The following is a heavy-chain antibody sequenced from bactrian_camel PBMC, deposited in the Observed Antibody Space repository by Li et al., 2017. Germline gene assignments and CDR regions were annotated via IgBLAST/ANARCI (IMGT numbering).Heavy chain of an antibody. V-gene: IGHV3S60*01. CDR2: IFVDGTTVRTT. CDR1: GFDLGSVNMG. D-gene: IGHD4*01. J-gene: IGHJ4*01. CDR3: VRDSFEAVIDTMTALNY. Sequence: HVQLVESGGGSVQAGGSLIVSCKAVGFDLGSVNMGVGWYREAPGLECEFVSSIFVDGTTVRTTHYGDSVMGRFTISVDNVATTVYLQMNSLKPEDTAVYYCVRDSFEAVIDTMTALNYWGQGPRSPSP.